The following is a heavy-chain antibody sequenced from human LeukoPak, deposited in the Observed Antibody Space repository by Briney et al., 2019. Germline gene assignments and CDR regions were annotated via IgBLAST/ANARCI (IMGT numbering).Heavy chain of an antibody. D-gene: IGHD4-11*01. CDR1: GFTFSSYW. J-gene: IGHJ4*01. CDR3: ARAVYYSNYLGY. V-gene: IGHV3-74*01. Sequence: GGSLRLSCAASGFTFSSYWMHWVHQAPGKGLVWVSRINSDGSSTNYADSVKGRFTISRDNAKNTLYLQMNSLRAEDTAMYYCARAVYYSNYLGYWGQGTLVTVSS. CDR2: INSDGSST.